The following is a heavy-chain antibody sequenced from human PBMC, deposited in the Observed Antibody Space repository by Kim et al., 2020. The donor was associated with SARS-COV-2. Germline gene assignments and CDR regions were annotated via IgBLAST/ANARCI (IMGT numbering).Heavy chain of an antibody. CDR2: IIPIFGTA. J-gene: IGHJ4*02. Sequence: SVKVSCKASGGTFSSYAISWVRQAPGQGLEWMGGIIPIFGTANYAQKFQGRVTITADESTSTAYMELSSLRSEDTAVYYCARTPDSSGYNFDYWGQGTLVTVSS. V-gene: IGHV1-69*13. D-gene: IGHD3-22*01. CDR1: GGTFSSYA. CDR3: ARTPDSSGYNFDY.